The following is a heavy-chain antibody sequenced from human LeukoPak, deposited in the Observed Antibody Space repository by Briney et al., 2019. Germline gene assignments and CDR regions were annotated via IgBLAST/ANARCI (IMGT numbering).Heavy chain of an antibody. CDR3: ERGVGYCSGGTCYSYYYGMDV. D-gene: IGHD2-15*01. CDR2: IFYSGST. J-gene: IGHJ6*02. V-gene: IGHV4-31*03. Sequence: SETLSLTCTVSGGSISSSGYYWSWNRQHPGKGLEWIVYIFYSGSTNYNPYLKSRLSISVDTDENQFSLRLRSVTAADTAVYSCERGVGYCSGGTCYSYYYGMDVWGQGTTVTVSS. CDR1: GGSISSSGYY.